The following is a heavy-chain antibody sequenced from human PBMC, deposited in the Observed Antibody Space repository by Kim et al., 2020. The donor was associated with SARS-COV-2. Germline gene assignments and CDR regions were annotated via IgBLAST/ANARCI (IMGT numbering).Heavy chain of an antibody. J-gene: IGHJ6*02. Sequence: GGSLRLSCAASGFTFSSCAMHWVRQAPGKGLEWVAVISYDGSNKNYADSVKGRFTISRDNSKNTLYRQMNSLRAEDTALYYRARDPWSRLRGLTYSYYVMDVWGHGTTVTVSS. V-gene: IGHV3-30-3*01. D-gene: IGHD3-10*01. CDR2: ISYDGSNK. CDR3: ARDPWSRLRGLTYSYYVMDV. CDR1: GFTFSSCA.